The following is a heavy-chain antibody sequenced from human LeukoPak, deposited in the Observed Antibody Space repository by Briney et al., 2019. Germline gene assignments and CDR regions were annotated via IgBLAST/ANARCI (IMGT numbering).Heavy chain of an antibody. D-gene: IGHD2-2*01. CDR2: ISSSGSTI. V-gene: IGHV3-11*01. Sequence: PGGSLRLSCAASGFTFSDYYMSWTRQAPGEGLEWVSYISSSGSTIYYADSVKGRFTISRDNAKNSLYLQMNSLRAEDTAVYYCARDTIDIVVVPAAALVPNRYYYGMDVWGQGTTATVSS. CDR3: ARDTIDIVVVPAAALVPNRYYYGMDV. J-gene: IGHJ6*02. CDR1: GFTFSDYY.